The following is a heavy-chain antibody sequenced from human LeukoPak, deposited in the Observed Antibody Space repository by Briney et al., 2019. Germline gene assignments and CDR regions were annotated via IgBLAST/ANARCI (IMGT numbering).Heavy chain of an antibody. D-gene: IGHD3-22*01. CDR1: GGSISSYY. CDR3: ARGGHYSDSGGYYHDAFDI. Sequence: SETLCLTCTVSGGSISSYYWSWIRQPPGKGLEWIGYIYYSGSTNYNPSLKSRVTVSVDTSKNQFSLKLSSVTAADTAVYYCARGGHYSDSGGYYHDAFDIWGRGTVVTVSS. V-gene: IGHV4-59*01. J-gene: IGHJ3*02. CDR2: IYYSGST.